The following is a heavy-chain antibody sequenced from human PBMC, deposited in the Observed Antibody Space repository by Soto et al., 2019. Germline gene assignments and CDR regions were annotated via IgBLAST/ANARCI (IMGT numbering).Heavy chain of an antibody. V-gene: IGHV1-18*04. CDR2: ISAYNGNT. D-gene: IGHD3-22*01. J-gene: IGHJ3*02. CDR1: GYTFTSYG. Sequence: QVQLVQSGAEVKKPGASVKVSCKASGYTFTSYGISWVRQAPGQGLEWMGWISAYNGNTNYAQKLQGRVTMTTDTSTRTAYMELRSLRSDDTAVYYCASLYYYDSSGYYSRAFDIWGQGTMVTVSS. CDR3: ASLYYYDSSGYYSRAFDI.